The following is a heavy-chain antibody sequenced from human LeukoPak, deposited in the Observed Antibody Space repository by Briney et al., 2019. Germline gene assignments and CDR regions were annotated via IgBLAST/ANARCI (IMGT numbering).Heavy chain of an antibody. D-gene: IGHD3-22*01. CDR1: GVSFGGYF. Sequence: SETLSLTCSAYGVSFGGYFWSWIRQPPGEGLEWIGEVTHSGSTNYNPSLKSRVTISVDTSRTQFSLNLRSVTAADTAVYYCARGPPLAYYGTGGYYFFDYWGQGILVTVSS. V-gene: IGHV4-34*01. CDR3: ARGPPLAYYGTGGYYFFDY. J-gene: IGHJ4*02. CDR2: VTHSGST.